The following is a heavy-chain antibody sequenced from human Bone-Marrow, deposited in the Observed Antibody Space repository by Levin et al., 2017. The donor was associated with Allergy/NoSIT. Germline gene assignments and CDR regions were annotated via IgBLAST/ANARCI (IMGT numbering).Heavy chain of an antibody. CDR3: ARESVYYGSGSWIDC. Sequence: SETLSLTCTVSGESVSSSGFYWTWIRQYPGKGLEWIGHIYYPGNTSYNPSLKSRGSISEDRSQNQFSLKLDSVTAADTAVYYCARESVYYGSGSWIDCWGQGTLVTVSS. CDR2: IYYPGNT. V-gene: IGHV4-31*02. D-gene: IGHD3-10*01. J-gene: IGHJ4*02. CDR1: GESVSSSGFY.